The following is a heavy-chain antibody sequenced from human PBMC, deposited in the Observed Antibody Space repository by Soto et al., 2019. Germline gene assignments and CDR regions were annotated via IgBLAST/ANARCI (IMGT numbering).Heavy chain of an antibody. CDR3: TKEPCTRSSCEFDF. V-gene: IGHV3-23*01. D-gene: IGHD2-2*01. CDR1: GFTFSSHA. Sequence: EVQLLESGGGLVQPGGSLRLSCEASGFTFSSHAMSWVRQAPGKGLAWVSAISGSDAGTFDADSVRGGFTISRDNSKNTLYLHATSMRVEDTAIYYCTKEPCTRSSCEFDFWGEISLVTVSS. CDR2: ISGSDAGT. J-gene: IGHJ4*02.